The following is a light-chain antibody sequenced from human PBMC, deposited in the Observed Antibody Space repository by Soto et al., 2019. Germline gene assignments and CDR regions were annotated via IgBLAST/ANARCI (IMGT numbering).Light chain of an antibody. J-gene: IGKJ5*01. CDR2: GTY. V-gene: IGKV3-20*01. Sequence: EVVLAQSPGPLSLSPGERFTLRCRGSQSMCGNYLAWYQHKPGQAPXLXXPGTYTRATGIPDRFSGRGAGTDYSLTISRLEPGDFSVYYCQHYGDTLSITFGQGTRLEIK. CDR1: QSMCGNY. CDR3: QHYGDTLSIT.